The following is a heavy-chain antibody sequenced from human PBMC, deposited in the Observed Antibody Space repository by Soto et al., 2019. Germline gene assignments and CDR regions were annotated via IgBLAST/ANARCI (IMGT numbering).Heavy chain of an antibody. J-gene: IGHJ6*02. V-gene: IGHV3-23*01. CDR1: GFTFSSYA. Sequence: EVQLLESGGGLVQPGGSLRLSCAASGFTFSSYAMSWVRQAPGKGLEWVSAISGSGGSTYYADSVKGRFTISRDNSKNTLYLQMNSLRAEDTAVYYCANDPDLTYYYDSSDKYGMDVWGQGTTVTVSS. CDR2: ISGSGGST. CDR3: ANDPDLTYYYDSSDKYGMDV. D-gene: IGHD3-22*01.